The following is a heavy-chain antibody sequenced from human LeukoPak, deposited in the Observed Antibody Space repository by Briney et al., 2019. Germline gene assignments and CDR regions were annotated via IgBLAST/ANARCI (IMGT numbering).Heavy chain of an antibody. D-gene: IGHD3-10*01. J-gene: IGHJ4*02. V-gene: IGHV3-23*01. CDR3: AKDRSALLWFGELFGHFDY. CDR1: GFTFSSYA. CDR2: ISGSGGST. Sequence: GGSLRLSCAASGFTFSSYAMSWVRQAPGKGLEWVSAISGSGGSTYYADSVKGRFTISRDNSKNTLYLQMNSLRAEDTAVYYCAKDRSALLWFGELFGHFDYWGQGTLVTVSS.